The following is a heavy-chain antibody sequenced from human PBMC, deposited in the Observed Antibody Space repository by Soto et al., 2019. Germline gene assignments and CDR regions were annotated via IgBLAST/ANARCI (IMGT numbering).Heavy chain of an antibody. CDR3: AREVITCGGVIVTPEVFDD. V-gene: IGHV4-61*01. Sequence: ASETLSRTCTVSGGSVSSGIYYCSWIRQPPGKGLEWIGYIYYSVITNYNPSLKSRVTISVDTSKNQFSMKLSSVTAADTAVYYCAREVITCGGVIVTPEVFDDWGQGTMVTVS. D-gene: IGHD3-16*02. J-gene: IGHJ4*02. CDR1: GGSVSSGIYY. CDR2: IYYSVIT.